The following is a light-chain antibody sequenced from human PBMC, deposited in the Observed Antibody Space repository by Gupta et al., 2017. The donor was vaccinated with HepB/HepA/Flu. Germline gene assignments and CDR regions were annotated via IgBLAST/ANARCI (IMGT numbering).Light chain of an antibody. CDR3: QVWNANSVL. CDR1: NIGLKS. CDR2: YDT. Sequence: SYVLTQTPSVSVAPGETARITCGGDNIGLKSVHWYQQLTGQSPVLVIYYDTKRPSGIPERFSGSNSENTATLTISRVEAGDEADYYCQVWNANSVLFGGGTKLTVL. V-gene: IGLV3-21*04. J-gene: IGLJ3*02.